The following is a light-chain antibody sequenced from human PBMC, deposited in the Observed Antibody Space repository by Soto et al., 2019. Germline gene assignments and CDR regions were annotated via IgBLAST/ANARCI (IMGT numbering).Light chain of an antibody. CDR3: QQRSNWPLT. CDR2: DAS. Sequence: EIVXTXSPXXXSXSPGERATLSCRASQSVSSYLAWYQQKPGQAPRLLIYDASNRATGVPARFSGSGSGTDFTLTISSLEPEDFAVYYCQQRSNWPLTFGGGTKVEIK. V-gene: IGKV3-11*01. CDR1: QSVSSY. J-gene: IGKJ4*01.